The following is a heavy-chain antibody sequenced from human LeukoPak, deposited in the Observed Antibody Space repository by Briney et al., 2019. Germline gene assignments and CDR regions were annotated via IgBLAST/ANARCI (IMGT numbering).Heavy chain of an antibody. J-gene: IGHJ4*02. CDR3: ATDPVGYCNANGCYSVDY. V-gene: IGHV1-18*01. Sequence: ASVKVSCKASGYSFRSYGISWVRQAPGQGLEWMGWISGDNGNTEYAQKFQGRVTLTTDTSTSTAYMELRSLRSDDTAVYYCATDPVGYCNANGCYSVDYWGQGTLVTVSS. CDR2: ISGDNGNT. D-gene: IGHD2-15*01. CDR1: GYSFRSYG.